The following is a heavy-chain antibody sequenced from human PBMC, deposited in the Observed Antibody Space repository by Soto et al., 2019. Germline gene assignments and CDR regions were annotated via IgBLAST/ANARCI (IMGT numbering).Heavy chain of an antibody. J-gene: IGHJ6*02. CDR3: ARHEATYYNFYGMDV. Sequence: GESLKISCKIYGYSFTTYWIAWVRQMPGKGLEWMGSIHPGESDTRYSPSFQGQVTISADRSITTAYLQWSSLKASDTAMYYCARHEATYYNFYGMDVWGQGTTVTVSS. CDR1: GYSFTTYW. V-gene: IGHV5-51*01. CDR2: IHPGESDT.